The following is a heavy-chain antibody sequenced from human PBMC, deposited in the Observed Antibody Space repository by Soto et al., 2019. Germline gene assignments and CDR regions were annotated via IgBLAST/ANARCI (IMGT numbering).Heavy chain of an antibody. J-gene: IGHJ6*02. D-gene: IGHD3-16*01. Sequence: QLQLQESGPGLVKPSETLSLTCTVSGGSISSSSHYWGWIRQPPGKGLEWIGSIYYRGYTYYKPSLKSRVTISVDTSKNQFSLKLSSVTAADTAVYYCARHNGPLYVGYYYDMDVWGQGTTVTVSS. CDR3: ARHNGPLYVGYYYDMDV. CDR1: GGSISSSSHY. V-gene: IGHV4-39*01. CDR2: IYYRGYT.